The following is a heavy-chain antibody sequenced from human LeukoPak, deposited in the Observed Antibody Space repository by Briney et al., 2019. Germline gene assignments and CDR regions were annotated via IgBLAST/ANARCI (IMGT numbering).Heavy chain of an antibody. Sequence: SLXXXCXASGFTFSSYAMSWVRQAPGKGLEWVSAISGSGGSTYYADSVKGRFTISRDNSKNTLYLQMNSLRAEDTAVYYCAKDWKGRNFGVNYFDYWGQGTLVTVSS. V-gene: IGHV3-23*01. CDR3: AKDWKGRNFGVNYFDY. CDR1: GFTFSSYA. J-gene: IGHJ4*02. D-gene: IGHD3-3*01. CDR2: ISGSGGST.